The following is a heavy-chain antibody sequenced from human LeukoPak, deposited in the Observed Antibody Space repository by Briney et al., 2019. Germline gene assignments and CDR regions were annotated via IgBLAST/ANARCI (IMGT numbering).Heavy chain of an antibody. CDR3: AREMDYYDSSGYWPY. V-gene: IGHV1-2*06. CDR1: GYTFTGYY. Sequence: ASVKVSCKASGYTFTGYYMHWVRQAPGQGLEWMGRINPNSGGTNYAQKFQGRVTMTRDTSISTAYMELSRLRSDDTAVYYCAREMDYYDSSGYWPYWGQGTLVTVSS. J-gene: IGHJ4*02. CDR2: INPNSGGT. D-gene: IGHD3-22*01.